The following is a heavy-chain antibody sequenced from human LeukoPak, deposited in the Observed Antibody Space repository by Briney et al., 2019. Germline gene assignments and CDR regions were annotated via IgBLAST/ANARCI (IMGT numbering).Heavy chain of an antibody. CDR3: ARGAIFGVVEYYYYYYYMDV. CDR2: IIPIFGTA. V-gene: IGHV1-69*05. J-gene: IGHJ6*03. D-gene: IGHD3-3*01. Sequence: GSSVKVSCKASGGTFSSYAISWVRQAPGQGLEWMGGIIPIFGTAKYAQKFQGRVTITTDESTSTAYMELSSLRSEDTAVYYCARGAIFGVVEYYYYYYYMDVWGKGTTVTVSS. CDR1: GGTFSSYA.